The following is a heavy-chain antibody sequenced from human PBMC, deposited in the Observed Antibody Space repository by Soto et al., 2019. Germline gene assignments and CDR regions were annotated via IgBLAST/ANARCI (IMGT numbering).Heavy chain of an antibody. CDR2: ICYGGST. V-gene: IGHV4-31*03. CDR1: GDSISSYGYC. CDR3: ARVWLRGLYSDHDAGFDP. D-gene: IGHD3-16*01. Sequence: SETLSLTCSVSGDSISSYGYCWSWIRQRPGKGLEWIGYICYGGSTYYNPSLKSRVTISVATSNDRFSLNLNSVTAADTAVYYCARVWLRGLYSDHDAGFDPWGQGTLVTVSS. J-gene: IGHJ5*02.